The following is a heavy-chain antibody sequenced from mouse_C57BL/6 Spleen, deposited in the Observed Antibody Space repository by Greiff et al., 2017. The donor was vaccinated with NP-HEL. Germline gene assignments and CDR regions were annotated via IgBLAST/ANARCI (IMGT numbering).Heavy chain of an antibody. Sequence: QVQLQQPGAELVKPGASVKMSCKASGYTFTSYWITWVKQRPGQGLEWIGDIYPGSGSTNYNEKFKSKATLTVDTSSSTAYMQLSSLTSEDSAVYYCARNYDYDDYFDYWGQGTTLTVSS. CDR1: GYTFTSYW. J-gene: IGHJ2*01. CDR2: IYPGSGST. V-gene: IGHV1-55*01. D-gene: IGHD2-4*01. CDR3: ARNYDYDDYFDY.